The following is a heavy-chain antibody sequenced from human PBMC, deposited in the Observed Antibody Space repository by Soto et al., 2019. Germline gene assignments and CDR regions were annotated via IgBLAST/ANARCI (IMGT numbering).Heavy chain of an antibody. CDR1: GGTFSSYA. CDR3: ARDLSYYDSSGGAEYFQH. V-gene: IGHV1-69*13. J-gene: IGHJ1*01. Sequence: SVKVSCKASGGTFSSYAISWLRQSPGQGLEWMGGIIPIFGTANYAQKFQGRVTITADGSTSTAYMELSSLRSEDTAVYYCARDLSYYDSSGGAEYFQHWGQGTLVTVSS. D-gene: IGHD3-22*01. CDR2: IIPIFGTA.